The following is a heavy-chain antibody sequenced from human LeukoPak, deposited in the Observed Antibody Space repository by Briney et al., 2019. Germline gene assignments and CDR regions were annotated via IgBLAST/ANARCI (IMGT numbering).Heavy chain of an antibody. J-gene: IGHJ4*02. Sequence: PGGSLRLSCAASGFTFSSYWMSWVRQAPGKGLEWVAVIWYDGSNKYYADSVKGRFTISRDNSKNTPYLQMNSLRAEDTAVYYCARDRGEWELPPRAFDYWGQGTLVTVSS. CDR1: GFTFSSYW. CDR3: ARDRGEWELPPRAFDY. D-gene: IGHD1-26*01. V-gene: IGHV3-33*08. CDR2: IWYDGSNK.